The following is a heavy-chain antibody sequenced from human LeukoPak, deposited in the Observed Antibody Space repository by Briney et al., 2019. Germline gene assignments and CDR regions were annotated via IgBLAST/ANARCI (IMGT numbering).Heavy chain of an antibody. CDR1: GFTFSSYW. CDR2: TNIAGSST. CDR3: ARGGMANAPQDHYYYGLDV. V-gene: IGHV3-74*01. Sequence: PGGSLRLSCAASGFTFSSYWMHWVRQGPGSGPVWVSRTNIAGSSTIYADSVKGRFTISRDNAKNTLYLQMNSLRAEDTAVYYCARGGMANAPQDHYYYGLDVWGQGTTVTVSS. J-gene: IGHJ6*02. D-gene: IGHD5-24*01.